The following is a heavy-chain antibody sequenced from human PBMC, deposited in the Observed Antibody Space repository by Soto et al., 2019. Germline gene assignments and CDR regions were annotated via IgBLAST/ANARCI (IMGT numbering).Heavy chain of an antibody. CDR3: ARGHYDILTGYPKYYFDY. J-gene: IGHJ4*02. D-gene: IGHD3-9*01. CDR1: GGTFSSYA. Sequence: SVKVSCKASGGTFSSYAISWVRQAPGQGLEWMGGIIPIFGTANYAQKFQGRVTITADESTSTAYMELSSLRSEDTAVYYCARGHYDILTGYPKYYFDYWGQGTLVTVSS. CDR2: IIPIFGTA. V-gene: IGHV1-69*13.